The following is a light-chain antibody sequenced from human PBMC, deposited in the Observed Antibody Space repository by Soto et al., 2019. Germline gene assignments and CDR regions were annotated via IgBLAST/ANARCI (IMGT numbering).Light chain of an antibody. V-gene: IGKV1-5*01. J-gene: IGKJ4*01. CDR2: DAS. CDR3: QQSNIYLLP. CDR1: QSISSW. Sequence: DIPMTQSPSTLSASVGDRVTITCRASQSISSWLAWYQQKPGKAPKLLIYDASSLESGVPTRFSGSGSGTEFTLPISSLQPDDFEIYYSQQSNIYLLPFGGGTQVEIK.